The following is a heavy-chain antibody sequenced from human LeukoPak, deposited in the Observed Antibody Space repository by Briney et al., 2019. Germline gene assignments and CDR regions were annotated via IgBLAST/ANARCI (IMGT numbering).Heavy chain of an antibody. Sequence: GGSLRLSCAVSGFTFSSGYMHWVRQPPGKGPVWVSRISSDGSNTIYADSVKGRFTNSRDDARNTLYLQMNSLRDAETAVYYCARYTGGGVYWGQGTLVTVSS. CDR1: GFTFSSGY. J-gene: IGHJ4*02. V-gene: IGHV3-74*01. D-gene: IGHD2-2*02. CDR3: ARYTGGGVY. CDR2: ISSDGSNT.